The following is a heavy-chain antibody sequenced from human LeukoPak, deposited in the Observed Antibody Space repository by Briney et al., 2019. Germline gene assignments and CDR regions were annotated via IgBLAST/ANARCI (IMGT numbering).Heavy chain of an antibody. Sequence: SETLSLTCAVYGGSFSGYYWSWIRQPPGRGLEWIGEINHSGSTNYNPSLKSRVTISVATSKNQFSLKLSSVTAADTAVYYCARVSGSYGRYYYYGMDVWGQGTTVTVSS. CDR1: GGSFSGYY. J-gene: IGHJ6*02. D-gene: IGHD1-26*01. CDR3: ARVSGSYGRYYYYGMDV. CDR2: INHSGST. V-gene: IGHV4-34*01.